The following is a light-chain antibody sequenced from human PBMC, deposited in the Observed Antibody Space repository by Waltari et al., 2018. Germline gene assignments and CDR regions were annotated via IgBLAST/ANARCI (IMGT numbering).Light chain of an antibody. CDR2: GTT. V-gene: IGKV1-39*01. CDR3: QQSYTISWT. J-gene: IGKJ1*01. CDR1: QSVSSY. Sequence: DIQMTQSPSSLSASVGDRVTISCRASQSVSSYVNWYQQKPGMAPKLLIFGTTTLQSGVPSRFSGSGSGTAFTLTLSRLRPEDFATYYCQQSYTISWTFGQGTKVEIK.